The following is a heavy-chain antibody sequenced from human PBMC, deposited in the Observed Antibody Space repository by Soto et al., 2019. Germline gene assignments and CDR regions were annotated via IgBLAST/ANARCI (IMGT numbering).Heavy chain of an antibody. CDR3: ARAHPSPVAYFDY. CDR1: GGSISSGGYY. J-gene: IGHJ4*02. CDR2: IYYSGST. Sequence: SETLSLTCTVSGGSISSGGYYWSWIRQHPGKGLEWIGYIYYSGSTYYNLSLKSRVTISVDTSKNQFSLKLSSVTAADTAVYYCARAHPSPVAYFDYWGQGTLVTVPS. V-gene: IGHV4-31*03.